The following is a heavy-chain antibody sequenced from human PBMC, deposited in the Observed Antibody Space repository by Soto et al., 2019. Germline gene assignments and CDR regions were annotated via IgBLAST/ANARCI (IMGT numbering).Heavy chain of an antibody. CDR3: ARDLWGYCGTDCYPLDV. J-gene: IGHJ6*02. CDR2: MYNTGST. CDR1: GGSISRYY. Sequence: QVQLQESGPGLVKPSETLSLTCTVSGGSISRYYWSWIRQPPGKGLEWIGYMYNTGSTVYNPPFKSRVTISVXRSTKXXSLKLNSVTAADTAVYYCARDLWGYCGTDCYPLDVWGQGTTVTVSS. V-gene: IGHV4-59*01. D-gene: IGHD2-21*02.